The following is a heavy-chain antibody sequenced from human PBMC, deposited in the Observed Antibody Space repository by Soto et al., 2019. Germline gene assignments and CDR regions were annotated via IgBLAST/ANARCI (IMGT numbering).Heavy chain of an antibody. CDR1: GGTFSDYA. V-gene: IGHV1-69*13. Sequence: SVKVSCKASGGTFSDYAISWVRQAPGQGLEWMGGIIPLTETPVYAQTVQGRLTISADEVTSVAYMELSTLRSDDTAVYYCAIGTRSSWSCDFWGQGTLVTVSS. J-gene: IGHJ4*02. CDR2: IIPLTETP. D-gene: IGHD6-13*01. CDR3: AIGTRSSWSCDF.